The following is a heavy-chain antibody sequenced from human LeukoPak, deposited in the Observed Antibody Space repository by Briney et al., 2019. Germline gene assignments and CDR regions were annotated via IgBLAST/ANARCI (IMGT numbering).Heavy chain of an antibody. Sequence: GGSLRLFCAASGFTFSSYSMNWVRQAPGKGLEWVSSISSSSSYIYYADSVKGRFTISRDNAKNSLYLQMNSLRAEDTAVYYCARDRADYYDSSGYYYVVYFDYWGQGTLVTVSS. CDR2: ISSSSSYI. CDR1: GFTFSSYS. V-gene: IGHV3-21*01. D-gene: IGHD3-22*01. CDR3: ARDRADYYDSSGYYYVVYFDY. J-gene: IGHJ4*02.